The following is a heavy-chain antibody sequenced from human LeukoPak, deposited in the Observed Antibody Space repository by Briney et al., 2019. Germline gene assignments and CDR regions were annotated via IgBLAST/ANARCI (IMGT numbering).Heavy chain of an antibody. D-gene: IGHD3-10*01. CDR2: INHSGST. CDR3: ARHGSGHDY. Sequence: SETLSLTCAVYGGSFSGYYWSWIRQPPGKGLEWIGEINHSGSTNYNPSLKSRVSISVDTSKNQFSLKLSSVTAADTAVYYCARHGSGHDYWGQGTLVTVSS. J-gene: IGHJ4*02. CDR1: GGSFSGYY. V-gene: IGHV4-34*01.